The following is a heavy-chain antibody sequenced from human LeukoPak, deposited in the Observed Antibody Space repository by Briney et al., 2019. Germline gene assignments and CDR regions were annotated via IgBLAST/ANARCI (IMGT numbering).Heavy chain of an antibody. Sequence: SVKVSCKASGGTFSSYAISWVRQAPGQGLEWMGGIIPIFGTANYAQRFQGRVTITADESTSTAYMELRSLSSDDTAVYYCGRGPKAGGPHHDMDVWGRGTTVTVSS. CDR2: IIPIFGTA. CDR3: GRGPKAGGPHHDMDV. J-gene: IGHJ6*02. V-gene: IGHV1-69*13. CDR1: GGTFSSYA. D-gene: IGHD2-15*01.